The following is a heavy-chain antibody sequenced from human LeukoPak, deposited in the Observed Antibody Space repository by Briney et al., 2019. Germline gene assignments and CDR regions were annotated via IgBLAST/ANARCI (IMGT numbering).Heavy chain of an antibody. CDR2: ISGRGGSV. CDR3: AKDWSGSRTSYNWFDS. D-gene: IGHD6-13*01. Sequence: GGSLRLSCTVSGLTFSNYAMSWARQAPGKGLEWVSSISGRGGSVYYVGAVRGRFTTSRDNSQTILYLEMKNLRAEDTAVYYCAKDWSGSRTSYNWFDSWGQGTPVTVSS. CDR1: GLTFSNYA. V-gene: IGHV3-23*01. J-gene: IGHJ5*01.